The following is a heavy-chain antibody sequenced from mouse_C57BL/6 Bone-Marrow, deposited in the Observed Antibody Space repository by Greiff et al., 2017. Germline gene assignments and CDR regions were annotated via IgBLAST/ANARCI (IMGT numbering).Heavy chain of an antibody. CDR2: ILPGSGST. Sequence: QVQLKQSGAELMKPGASVKLSCKATGYTFTGYWIEWVKQRPGHGLVWFGEILPGSGSTNYNEKFKGKATFTADTSSNTAYMQLSSLTTDDSAIYNCAREGSVWWLLQYVDVWGTGTTVTVSS. CDR1: GYTFTGYW. J-gene: IGHJ1*03. V-gene: IGHV1-9*01. CDR3: AREGSVWWLLQYVDV. D-gene: IGHD2-3*01.